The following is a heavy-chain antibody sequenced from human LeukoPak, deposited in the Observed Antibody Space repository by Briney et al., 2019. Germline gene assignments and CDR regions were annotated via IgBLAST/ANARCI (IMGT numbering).Heavy chain of an antibody. J-gene: IGHJ4*02. CDR2: IYYSGST. V-gene: IGHV4-59*01. D-gene: IGHD6-19*01. Sequence: KPSETLSLTCTVSGGSISSYYRSWIRQPPGKGLEWIGYIYYSGSTNYNPSLKSRVTISVDTSKNQFSLKLSSVTAADTAVYYCARAVAGGPAPFDYWGQGTLVTVSS. CDR3: ARAVAGGPAPFDY. CDR1: GGSISSYY.